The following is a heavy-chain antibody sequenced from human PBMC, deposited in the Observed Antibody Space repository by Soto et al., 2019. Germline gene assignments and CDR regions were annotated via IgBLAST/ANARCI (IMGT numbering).Heavy chain of an antibody. Sequence: GGSLRLSCAASGFAFDDYVMHWVRQPPGRGLEWVSGITWNGGTIRYVDSVKGRFTISRDNAENSLYLQMNSLRPEDTAVYYCAKGGSAALIAPSGRDNWFDPWGQGTQVTVSS. CDR1: GFAFDDYV. CDR2: ITWNGGTI. D-gene: IGHD6-13*01. V-gene: IGHV3-9*01. J-gene: IGHJ5*02. CDR3: AKGGSAALIAPSGRDNWFDP.